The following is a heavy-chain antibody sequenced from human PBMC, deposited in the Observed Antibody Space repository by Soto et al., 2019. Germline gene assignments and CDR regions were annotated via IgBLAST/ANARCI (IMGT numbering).Heavy chain of an antibody. CDR3: SQSLDY. Sequence: GVSLRLSCAASGFTFSTYWMDWVRQSPGKGLEWVANINQDGSEKHYIDSVKGRFTISRDNAKNSLYLQMSSLTAEDSALYYCSQSLDYWGQGTLVTVSS. CDR1: GFTFSTYW. V-gene: IGHV3-7*01. J-gene: IGHJ4*02. CDR2: INQDGSEK.